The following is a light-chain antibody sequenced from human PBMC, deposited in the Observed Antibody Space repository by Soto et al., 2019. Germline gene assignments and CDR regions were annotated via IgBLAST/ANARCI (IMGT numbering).Light chain of an antibody. V-gene: IGLV1-44*01. Sequence: QSVLTQPPSVSGTPGQRVTISCSGGNSNIGRNPVSWYQEFPGTAPKLLISTNSWRPSWVPDRFSGSKSGTSASLAISGLRSEDEAVYYCGTSDDTVYVFGSGTKLTVL. CDR2: TNS. CDR1: NSNIGRNP. CDR3: GTSDDTVYV. J-gene: IGLJ1*01.